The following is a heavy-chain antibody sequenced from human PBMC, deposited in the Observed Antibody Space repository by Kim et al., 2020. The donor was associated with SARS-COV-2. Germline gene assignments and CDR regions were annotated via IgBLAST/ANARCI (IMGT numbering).Heavy chain of an antibody. CDR3: ARGPYSSSLHRRFDP. J-gene: IGHJ5*02. D-gene: IGHD6-13*01. Sequence: LPLQRRITISVDTAKNQFSLKLSSVTAADPAVYYCARGPYSSSLHRRFDPWGQGTLVTVSS. V-gene: IGHV4-34*01.